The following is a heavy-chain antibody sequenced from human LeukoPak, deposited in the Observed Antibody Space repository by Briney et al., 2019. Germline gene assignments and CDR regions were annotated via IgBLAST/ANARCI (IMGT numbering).Heavy chain of an antibody. CDR1: GYTFTSYY. CDR3: ARDRIMITFGGVRPYYFDY. V-gene: IGHV1-46*01. CDR2: INPSGGST. D-gene: IGHD3-16*01. J-gene: IGHJ4*02. Sequence: ASVKVSCKASGYTFTSYYMHWVRQAPGQGLEWMGIINPSGGSTSYAQKFQGRVTMTRDTSTSTVYMELSSLRSEDTAVYYCARDRIMITFGGVRPYYFDYWGQGTLVTVSS.